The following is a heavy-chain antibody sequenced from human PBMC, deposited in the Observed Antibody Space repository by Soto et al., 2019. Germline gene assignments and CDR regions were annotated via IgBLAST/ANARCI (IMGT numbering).Heavy chain of an antibody. D-gene: IGHD3-10*01. V-gene: IGHV4-31*03. CDR2: FSYSGTT. J-gene: IGHJ4*02. Sequence: VQLQESGPGLVKPSQTLSLTCTVSGGSVSGAAFYWTWIRQHPVKGLEWIGYFSYSGTTYYNPSLKSRLTIFLDASKNQFSLRLTSVTAADTAVYYCARAKAFSGSIFNWGQGTLVSVSS. CDR3: ARAKAFSGSIFN. CDR1: GGSVSGAAFY.